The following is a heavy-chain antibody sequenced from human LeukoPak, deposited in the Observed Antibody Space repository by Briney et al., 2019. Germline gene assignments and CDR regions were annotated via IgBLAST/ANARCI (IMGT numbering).Heavy chain of an antibody. CDR1: GFTFSSYA. CDR3: ARDGRGFSYGLKSDY. J-gene: IGHJ4*02. CDR2: ISYDGSDK. Sequence: PGGSLRLSCAASGFTFSSYALHWVRQAPGKGLEWVAVISYDGSDKYYADSVKGRFTISRDNSKNTVFPQLNSLRAEDTAVYFCARDGRGFSYGLKSDYWGQGTQVTVSS. V-gene: IGHV3-30-3*01. D-gene: IGHD5-18*01.